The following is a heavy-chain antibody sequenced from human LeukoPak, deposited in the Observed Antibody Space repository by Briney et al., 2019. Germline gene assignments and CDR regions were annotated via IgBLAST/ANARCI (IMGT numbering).Heavy chain of an antibody. CDR1: GGSFSGYY. J-gene: IGHJ5*02. Sequence: SETLSLTCAVYGGSFSGYYWSWIRQPPGKGLERIGEINHSGSTNYNPSLKSRVTISVDTSKNQFSLKLSSVTAADTAVYYCARARGAGYYGSGSYARFDPWGQGTLVTVSS. CDR3: ARARGAGYYGSGSYARFDP. V-gene: IGHV4-34*01. D-gene: IGHD3-10*01. CDR2: INHSGST.